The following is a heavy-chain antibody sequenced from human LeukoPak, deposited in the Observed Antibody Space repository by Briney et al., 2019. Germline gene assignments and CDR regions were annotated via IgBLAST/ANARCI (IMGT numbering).Heavy chain of an antibody. CDR1: GASINIRYHY. CDR3: ARDHLANLASRLFDP. CDR2: MDYTGET. Sequence: SSETLSLTCTVSGASINIRYHYWGWIRQSPGKGLEWIGSMDYTGETYYSPSLQSRVTISVDTSKNQFSLKLSSVTAADTAVYYCARDHLANLASRLFDPWGQGTLVTVSS. J-gene: IGHJ5*02. D-gene: IGHD3-3*01. V-gene: IGHV4-39*07.